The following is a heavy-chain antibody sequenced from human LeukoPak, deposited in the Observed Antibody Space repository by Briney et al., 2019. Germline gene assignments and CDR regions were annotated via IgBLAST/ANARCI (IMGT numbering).Heavy chain of an antibody. CDR2: INPSGGTT. CDR1: GYTVTSYY. D-gene: IGHD6-25*01. V-gene: IGHV1-46*01. Sequence: ASVKVSCKTSGYTVTSYYIHWVRQAPGQGLEWMGIINPSGGTTTYAHKFLARVTMTRDMSTGTVYLELSSLRSEDTAVYYCAREGPAAQRRSFDYWGQGTLVTVSS. J-gene: IGHJ4*02. CDR3: AREGPAAQRRSFDY.